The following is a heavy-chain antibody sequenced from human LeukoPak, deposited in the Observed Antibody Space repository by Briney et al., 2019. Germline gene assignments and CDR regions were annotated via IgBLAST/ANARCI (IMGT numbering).Heavy chain of an antibody. CDR2: IYYSGST. V-gene: IGHV4-31*03. J-gene: IGHJ4*02. Sequence: PSQTLSLTCTVSGGSISSGGYYWSWIRQHPGKGLEWIGYIYYSGSTYYNPSLKSRVTISVDTSKYQFSLKLSSVTAADTAVYYCARAVRGYSYGIRYYFDYWGQGTLVTVSS. D-gene: IGHD5-18*01. CDR1: GGSISSGGYY. CDR3: ARAVRGYSYGIRYYFDY.